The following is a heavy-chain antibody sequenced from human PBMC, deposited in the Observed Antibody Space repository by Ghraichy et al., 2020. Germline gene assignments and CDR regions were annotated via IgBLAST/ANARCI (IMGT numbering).Heavy chain of an antibody. J-gene: IGHJ6*02. D-gene: IGHD1-1*01. CDR2: INPNSGGT. CDR3: ARAEDGTGPRYYYYYGMDV. V-gene: IGHV1-2*02. CDR1: GYTFTGYY. Sequence: ASVKVSCKASGYTFTGYYMHWVRQAPGQGLEWMGWINPNSGGTNYAQKFQGRVTMTRDTSISTAYMELSRLRSDDTAVYYCARAEDGTGPRYYYYYGMDVWGQGTTVTVSS.